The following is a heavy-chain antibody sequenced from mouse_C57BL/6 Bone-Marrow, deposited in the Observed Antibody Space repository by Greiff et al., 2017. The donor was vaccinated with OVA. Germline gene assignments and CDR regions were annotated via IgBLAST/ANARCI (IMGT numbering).Heavy chain of an antibody. J-gene: IGHJ3*01. CDR2: IDPENGDT. V-gene: IGHV14-4*01. D-gene: IGHD2-5*01. CDR3: TTGAYYSNYLAY. CDR1: GFNIKDDY. Sequence: EVQLQQSGAELVRPGASVKLSCTASGFNIKDDYMHWVKQRPEQGLEWIGWIDPENGDTEYASKFQGKATITADTSSNTAYLQLSSLTSEDTAVYYCTTGAYYSNYLAYWGQGTLVTVSA.